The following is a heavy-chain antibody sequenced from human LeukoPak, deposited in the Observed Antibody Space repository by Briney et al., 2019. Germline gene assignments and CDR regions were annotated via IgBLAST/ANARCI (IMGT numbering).Heavy chain of an antibody. D-gene: IGHD3-3*01. Sequence: SETLSLTCTVSGGSISSYYWSWIRQPPGKGLEWSGSIYHSGSTYYNPSLKSRVTISVDTSKNQFSLKLSSVTAADTAVYYCARAPEPLRFLEWLLFDYWGQGTLVTVSS. CDR2: IYHSGST. CDR1: GGSISSYY. V-gene: IGHV4-38-2*02. CDR3: ARAPEPLRFLEWLLFDY. J-gene: IGHJ4*02.